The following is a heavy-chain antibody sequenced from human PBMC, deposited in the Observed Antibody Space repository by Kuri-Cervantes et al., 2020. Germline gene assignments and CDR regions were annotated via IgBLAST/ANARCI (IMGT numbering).Heavy chain of an antibody. CDR2: ISSSSSTI. CDR1: GFTLSSYR. V-gene: IGHV3-48*01. D-gene: IGHD4-17*01. Sequence: GDSLKISCAAYGFTLSSYRMNWVRQAPGKGLEWVSYISSSSSTIYYADSVKGRFTISRDNAKNSLYLQMNSLRAEDTAVYYCASKGIYDYGDYVGGKYWGQGTLVTVSS. CDR3: ASKGIYDYGDYVGGKY. J-gene: IGHJ4*02.